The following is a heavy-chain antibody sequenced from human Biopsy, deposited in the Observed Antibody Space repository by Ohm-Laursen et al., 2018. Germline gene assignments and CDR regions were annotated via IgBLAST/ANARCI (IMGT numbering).Heavy chain of an antibody. J-gene: IGHJ6*02. CDR1: GYTFIDYY. Sequence: GASVKVSCKVSGYTFIDYYIHWVRQAPGQGLEWVGWMTPKTGKTGYTQKLQGRLTMTRDTSTSTVHMELKSLKSEDTAVYYCAIFEGYSDDNLDYEHYGMDVWGQGTTVTVSS. CDR3: AIFEGYSDDNLDYEHYGMDV. CDR2: MTPKTGKT. V-gene: IGHV1-8*02. D-gene: IGHD1-26*01.